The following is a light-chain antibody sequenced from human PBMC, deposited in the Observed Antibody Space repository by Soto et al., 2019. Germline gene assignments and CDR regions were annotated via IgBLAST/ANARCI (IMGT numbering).Light chain of an antibody. V-gene: IGKV3-15*01. Sequence: IVMTHSPATLSVSPWERVTLSCRSSQSVNNDLAWYQQKPGQAPRLLIYGASTRATGIPARFSGSGSGTEFTLTISGLQSEDFAVYYCQQYNNWPPLNFGGGTKVDIK. CDR3: QQYNNWPPLN. CDR1: QSVNND. J-gene: IGKJ4*01. CDR2: GAS.